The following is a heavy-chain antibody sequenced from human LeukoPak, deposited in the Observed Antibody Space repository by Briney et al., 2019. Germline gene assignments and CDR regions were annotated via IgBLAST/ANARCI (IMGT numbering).Heavy chain of an antibody. CDR2: MNPNSGNT. J-gene: IGHJ4*02. CDR3: ARRHYYDNSGYDY. V-gene: IGHV1-8*01. CDR1: GYTFTSYD. D-gene: IGHD3-22*01. Sequence: ASVKGSCKASGYTFTSYDINGVGQATGQGREWMGWMNPNSGNTGYAQKFQGRDTMTRTTSISTAYMELRSLRSDDTAVYYCARRHYYDNSGYDYWGQGTLVTVSS.